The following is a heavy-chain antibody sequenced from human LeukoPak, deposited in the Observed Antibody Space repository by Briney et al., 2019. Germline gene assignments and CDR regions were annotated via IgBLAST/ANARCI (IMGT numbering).Heavy chain of an antibody. V-gene: IGHV1-69*13. CDR2: IIPIFGTA. Sequence: SVKVSCKASGGTFGSYAISWVRQAPGQGLEWMGGIIPIFGTANYAQKFQGRVPITADESTSTAYMELSSLRSEDTAVYYCARADYNHYYYYYFMDVWGKGTTVTVSS. CDR3: ARADYNHYYYYYFMDV. D-gene: IGHD4-11*01. J-gene: IGHJ6*03. CDR1: GGTFGSYA.